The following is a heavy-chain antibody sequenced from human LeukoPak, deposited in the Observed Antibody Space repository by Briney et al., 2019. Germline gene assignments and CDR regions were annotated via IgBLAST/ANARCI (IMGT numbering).Heavy chain of an antibody. J-gene: IGHJ6*02. D-gene: IGHD4-17*01. CDR2: IYYSGST. CDR3: ARDEGDGDYLAGGYYYGMDV. Sequence: SETLSLTCTVSGGSISSGGYYWSWIRQHPGKGLEWIGYIYYSGSTYYNPSLKSRVTISVDTSKNQFSLKLSSVTAADTAVYYCARDEGDGDYLAGGYYYGMDVWGQGTTVTVSS. V-gene: IGHV4-31*03. CDR1: GGSISSGGYY.